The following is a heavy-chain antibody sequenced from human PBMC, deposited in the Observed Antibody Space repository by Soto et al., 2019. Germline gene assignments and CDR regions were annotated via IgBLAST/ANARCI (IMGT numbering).Heavy chain of an antibody. CDR3: AREGGRNYYDSSGYYHDY. CDR1: GFTFSSYG. J-gene: IGHJ4*02. Sequence: QVQLVESGGGVVQPGRSLRLSCAASGFTFSSYGMHWVRQAPGQGLEWVAVIWYDGSNKYYADSVKGRFTISRDNTKNTLYLQMNSLRAEDTAVYYCAREGGRNYYDSSGYYHDYWGQGTLVTVSS. CDR2: IWYDGSNK. V-gene: IGHV3-33*01. D-gene: IGHD3-22*01.